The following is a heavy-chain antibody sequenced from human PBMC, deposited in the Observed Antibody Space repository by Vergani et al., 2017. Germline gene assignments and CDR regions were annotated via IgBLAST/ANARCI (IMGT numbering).Heavy chain of an antibody. CDR1: GFTFSNFG. CDR3: ARDPSRITMIVVVINEFDY. Sequence: QVQLVESAGGVVQPGGSLRLSCAASGFTFSNFGMDWIRQAPGKGLEWLAYIGKDGINTRYRDAVKGRFTISRDNAKNSLYLQMNSLRAEDTAVYYCARDPSRITMIVVVINEFDYWGQGTLVTVSS. D-gene: IGHD3-22*01. J-gene: IGHJ4*02. V-gene: IGHV3-30*02. CDR2: IGKDGINT.